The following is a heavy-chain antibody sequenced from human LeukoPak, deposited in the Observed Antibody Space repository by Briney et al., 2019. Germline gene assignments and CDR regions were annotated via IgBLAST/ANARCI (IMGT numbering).Heavy chain of an antibody. D-gene: IGHD6-13*01. CDR1: GGSISSSSYY. Sequence: PSETLSLTCTVSGGSISSSSYYWGWIRQPPGKGLEWIGSIYYSGSTYYNPSLKSRVTISVDTSKNQFSLKLSSVTAADTAVYYCARLHSSSWEYYFDYWGQGTLVTVSS. V-gene: IGHV4-39*01. CDR2: IYYSGST. J-gene: IGHJ4*02. CDR3: ARLHSSSWEYYFDY.